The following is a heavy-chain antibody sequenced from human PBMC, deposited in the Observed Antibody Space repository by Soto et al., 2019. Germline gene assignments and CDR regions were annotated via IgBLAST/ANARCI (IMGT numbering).Heavy chain of an antibody. CDR1: GFTCSNYA. V-gene: IGHV3-30*03. Sequence: QVQLVESGGGVVQPGRSLRLSCAASGFTCSNYAMHWVRQAPGKGLEWLAVISNDGSNKYYADSVKGRFTNSRDNSKNPLYMQMNRRRAEDTAVYYCASALFVVVPAAVEDAYYVGMDVWGQGTAVTVSS. J-gene: IGHJ6*02. D-gene: IGHD2-2*01. CDR3: ASALFVVVPAAVEDAYYVGMDV. CDR2: ISNDGSNK.